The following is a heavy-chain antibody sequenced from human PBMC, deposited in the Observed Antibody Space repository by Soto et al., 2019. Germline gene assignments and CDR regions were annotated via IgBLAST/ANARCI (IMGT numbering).Heavy chain of an antibody. J-gene: IGHJ6*03. CDR3: ARIGTDKYYMDV. CDR1: GFTFSSYW. Sequence: DVQLEESGGGLVQPGGSLRLSCAASGFTFSSYWLHWVRQAPGKGLVWVSRINSDGSRTNYADSVKGRFTISRDNAKNTVYLQMNSLSAEDTAMYYCARIGTDKYYMDVWGKGTTVTVSS. V-gene: IGHV3-74*01. D-gene: IGHD1-1*01. CDR2: INSDGSRT.